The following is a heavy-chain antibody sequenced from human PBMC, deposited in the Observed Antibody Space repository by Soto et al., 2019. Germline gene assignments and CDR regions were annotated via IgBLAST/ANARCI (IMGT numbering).Heavy chain of an antibody. V-gene: IGHV3-66*01. D-gene: IGHD6-19*01. CDR3: ARDPDLGVAGDY. J-gene: IGHJ4*02. CDR1: GFTVSSNY. CDR2: IYSGGST. Sequence: EVQLVESGGGLVQPGGSLRLSCAASGFTVSSNYMSWVRQAPGKGLEWVSVIYSGGSTYYADSVKNRFTISRDNAKNPLYLQMNGLRAEDTAVEYSARDPDLGVAGDYWGQETLVIVSS.